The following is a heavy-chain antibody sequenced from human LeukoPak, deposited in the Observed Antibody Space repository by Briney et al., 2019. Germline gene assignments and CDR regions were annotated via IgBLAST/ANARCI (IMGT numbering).Heavy chain of an antibody. J-gene: IGHJ4*02. D-gene: IGHD6-13*01. V-gene: IGHV3-64*01. Sequence: GSLRLSCAASGFTFSSYAMHWVRQAPGKGLEYVSAISSNGGSTYYANSVKGRFTISRDNSKNTLYLQMGSLRAEDMAVYYCARAPAAAGTFDYWGQGTLVTVSS. CDR3: ARAPAAAGTFDY. CDR1: GFTFSSYA. CDR2: ISSNGGST.